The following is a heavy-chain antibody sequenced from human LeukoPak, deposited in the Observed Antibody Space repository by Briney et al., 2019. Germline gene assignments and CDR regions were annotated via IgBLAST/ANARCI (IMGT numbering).Heavy chain of an antibody. V-gene: IGHV1-18*01. J-gene: IGHJ4*02. CDR1: GYTFTSYG. D-gene: IGHD2-15*01. CDR3: ARDLGLRNFDY. CDR2: ISAYNGKK. Sequence: ASVKVSCKASGYTFTSYGISWVRQAPGQGLEWMGWISAYNGKKNYAQKLQGRVTMTRDTSISTAYMELSRLRSDDTAVYYCARDLGLRNFDYWGQGTLVTVSS.